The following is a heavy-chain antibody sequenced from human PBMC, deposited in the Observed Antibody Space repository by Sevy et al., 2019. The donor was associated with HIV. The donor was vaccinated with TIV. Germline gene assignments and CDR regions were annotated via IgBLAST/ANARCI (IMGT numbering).Heavy chain of an antibody. CDR3: ATHGGPRYGSLRDY. CDR2: INPNSGDT. J-gene: IGHJ4*02. Sequence: ASVKVSCEASGYTFTDYFMHWVRQAPGQGLEWMAWINPNSGDTKYAQKFQGRVTLTRDTSISTAYMELSRLRSDDTAEYYGATHGGPRYGSLRDYWGQGTLVTVSS. D-gene: IGHD5-18*01. V-gene: IGHV1-2*02. CDR1: GYTFTDYF.